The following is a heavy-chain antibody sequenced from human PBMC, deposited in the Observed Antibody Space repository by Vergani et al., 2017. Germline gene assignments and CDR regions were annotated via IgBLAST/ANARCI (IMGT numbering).Heavy chain of an antibody. D-gene: IGHD1/OR15-1a*01. J-gene: IGHJ4*01. Sequence: EVHLVESGGGLVQPGRSLRLSCSGSGFTLGDYAMTWVRQAPGQGLEWVAFIWSKPYGGTTEYAVSVKGRFTISRHDSKSIAYLQMSSLKAHDTAVYYCTTSFPGNSWSTYWGQGTRVTVSS. V-gene: IGHV3-49*04. CDR3: TTSFPGNSWSTY. CDR2: IWSKPYGGTT. CDR1: GFTLGDYA.